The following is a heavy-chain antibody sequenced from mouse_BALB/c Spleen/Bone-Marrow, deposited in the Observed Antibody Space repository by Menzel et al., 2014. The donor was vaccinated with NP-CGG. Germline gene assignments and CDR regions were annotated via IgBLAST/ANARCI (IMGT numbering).Heavy chain of an antibody. Sequence: DVHLVESGGGLVKPGGSLKLSCAASGFTFSSYAMSWVRQTPEKRLEWVATISSGGSYTYYPDSVKGRFTISRDNAKNTLYLQMSSLRSEDTAMYYCARPPYYGSSEWYFDVWGAGTTVTVSS. CDR2: ISSGGSYT. V-gene: IGHV5-9-3*01. D-gene: IGHD1-1*01. CDR3: ARPPYYGSSEWYFDV. CDR1: GFTFSSYA. J-gene: IGHJ1*01.